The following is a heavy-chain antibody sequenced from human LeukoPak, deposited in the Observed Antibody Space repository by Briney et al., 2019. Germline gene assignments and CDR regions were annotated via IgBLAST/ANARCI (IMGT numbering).Heavy chain of an antibody. Sequence: GGSLRVSCVASGFTFSSYTMRWVRQAPGKGLEWVSYIISSSNTIDYADSVKGRFTISRDNAKNSLYLQMNSLRDESSAVYYGARGPQRALDIWGQGTMVTVSS. CDR2: IISSSNTI. D-gene: IGHD2-2*01. J-gene: IGHJ3*02. V-gene: IGHV3-48*02. CDR1: GFTFSSYT. CDR3: ARGPQRALDI.